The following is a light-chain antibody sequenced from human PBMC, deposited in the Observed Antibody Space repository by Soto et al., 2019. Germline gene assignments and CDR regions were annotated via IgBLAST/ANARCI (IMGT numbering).Light chain of an antibody. V-gene: IGKV3-11*01. CDR3: QQRSSWPWT. CDR2: DAS. Sequence: EIVLTQSPATPSLSPGARATLSCRASQSVSSYLAWYQQKPGQAPRLLISDASNRATGIPARFSGSGSGTDVTLTIISLEPDEFAVYYCQQRSSWPWTFGKGNKVEIK. J-gene: IGKJ1*01. CDR1: QSVSSY.